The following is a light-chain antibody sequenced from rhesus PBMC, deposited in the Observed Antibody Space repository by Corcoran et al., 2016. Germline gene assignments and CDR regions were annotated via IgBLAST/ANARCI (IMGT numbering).Light chain of an antibody. J-gene: IGKJ1*01. Sequence: DIQMTQSPSSLSASVGDTVTITCRASQSISSWLDWSQQKPGKAPKLLIYKASSLQSGVPSRFRGCGSGTDCTRTISSLQPEDCAAYYCLQYSSSPWTFGQGTKVEIK. V-gene: IGKV1-22*01. CDR1: QSISSW. CDR3: LQYSSSPWT. CDR2: KAS.